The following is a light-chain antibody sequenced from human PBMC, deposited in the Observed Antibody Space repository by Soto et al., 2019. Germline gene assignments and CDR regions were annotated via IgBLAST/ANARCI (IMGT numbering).Light chain of an antibody. Sequence: DIQMTQSPSSLSASVGDRVTITCQASQDIKNYFNWYQQKPGKAPNLLIYDASNLKTGVPSRFSGSGSGTHFTFTISSLQPEDIATYYCQHYDHLPPLSFGGGTKVEIK. J-gene: IGKJ4*01. CDR1: QDIKNY. V-gene: IGKV1-33*01. CDR2: DAS. CDR3: QHYDHLPPLS.